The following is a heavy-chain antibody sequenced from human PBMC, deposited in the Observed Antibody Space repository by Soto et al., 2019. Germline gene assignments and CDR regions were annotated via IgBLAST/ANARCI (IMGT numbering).Heavy chain of an antibody. CDR3: VKGTMSQGLMRYYYGMDV. Sequence: QVQLVESGGGVVQPGRSLRLSCITSGFTCGSYGIHWVRQAPVEGLEWVAFISDDGGNKFYKEPVKGRFINSRDNAKKTLFLQMSSLRPEQTGVYYCVKGTMSQGLMRYYYGMDVWGQGTTVTVSS. V-gene: IGHV3-30*18. CDR2: ISDDGGNK. CDR1: GFTCGSYG. D-gene: IGHD3-16*01. J-gene: IGHJ6*02.